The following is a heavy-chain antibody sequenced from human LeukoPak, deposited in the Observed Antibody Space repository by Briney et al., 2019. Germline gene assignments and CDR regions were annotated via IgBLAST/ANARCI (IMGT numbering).Heavy chain of an antibody. V-gene: IGHV3-48*03. J-gene: IGHJ2*01. CDR1: GFTFSSYE. Sequence: GGSLRLSCAASGFTFSSYEMNWVRQALGKGLEWVSYISGSGSTIYYADSVKGRFTISRDNAKNSLYLQMNSLRAEDTAVYYCARGGRGSYWYFDLWGRGTLVTVSS. D-gene: IGHD2-15*01. CDR2: ISGSGSTI. CDR3: ARGGRGSYWYFDL.